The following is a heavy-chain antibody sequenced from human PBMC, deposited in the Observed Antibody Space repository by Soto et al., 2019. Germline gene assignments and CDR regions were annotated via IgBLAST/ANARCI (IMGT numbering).Heavy chain of an antibody. Sequence: EVQLLESGGGLVQPGGSLRLSCAASGFTFSNYAMSWVRQAPGKGLEWVSAISGIGVSTFYADSVKGRFTISRDNSKNTLFLQMNSLRAEDAAIYYCAKSGGGLSRAARRLLDYWGQGTLVTVSS. CDR1: GFTFSNYA. CDR2: ISGIGVST. CDR3: AKSGGGLSRAARRLLDY. J-gene: IGHJ4*02. D-gene: IGHD6-6*01. V-gene: IGHV3-23*01.